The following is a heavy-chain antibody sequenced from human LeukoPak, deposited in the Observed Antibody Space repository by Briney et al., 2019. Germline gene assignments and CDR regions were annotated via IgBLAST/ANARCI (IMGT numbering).Heavy chain of an antibody. CDR1: GGSISSYY. CDR2: IYYSGST. J-gene: IGHJ4*02. CDR3: ASRGMDGYRF. Sequence: SETLSLTCTVSGGSISSYYWSWIRQPPGKGLGWIGYIYYSGSTNYNPSLKSRVTISVDTSKNQFSLKLSTVTAADTAVYYCASRGMDGYRFWGQGTLVTVSS. D-gene: IGHD5-24*01. V-gene: IGHV4-59*01.